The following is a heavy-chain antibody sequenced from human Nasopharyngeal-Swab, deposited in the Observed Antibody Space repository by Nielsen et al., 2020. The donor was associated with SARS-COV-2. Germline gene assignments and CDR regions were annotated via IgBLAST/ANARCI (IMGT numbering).Heavy chain of an antibody. CDR2: IYYSGST. V-gene: IGHV4-39*02. CDR3: ARDYRGAGYYYYGMDV. Sequence: WIRQPPGKGLEWIGSIYYSGSTYYNPSLKSRVTISVDTSKNQFSLKLSSVTAADTAVYYCARDYRGAGYYYYGMDVWGQGTTVTVSS. D-gene: IGHD1-26*01. J-gene: IGHJ6*02.